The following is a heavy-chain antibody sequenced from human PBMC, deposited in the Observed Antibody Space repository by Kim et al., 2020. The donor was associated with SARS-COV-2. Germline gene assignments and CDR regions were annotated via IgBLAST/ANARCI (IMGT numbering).Heavy chain of an antibody. J-gene: IGHJ4*02. Sequence: SETLSLTCTVSGGSISSSNYYWGWIRQPPGKGLEWIGSIYYSGNTYYNPSLKSRVTISVDTSKNQFSLKLSSVTAADTAVYYCASPRYNFGSGSYYSDYWGQGTLVTVSS. CDR2: IYYSGNT. CDR3: ASPRYNFGSGSYYSDY. V-gene: IGHV4-39*01. CDR1: GGSISSSNYY. D-gene: IGHD3-10*01.